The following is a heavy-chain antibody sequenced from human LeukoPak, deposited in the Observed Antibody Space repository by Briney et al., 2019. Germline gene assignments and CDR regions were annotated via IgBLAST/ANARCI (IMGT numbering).Heavy chain of an antibody. J-gene: IGHJ4*02. V-gene: IGHV4-59*01. CDR2: IYYSGST. D-gene: IGHD3-22*01. CDR1: GCSISSYY. Sequence: SETLSLTCTVSGCSISSYYWSWIRQPPGKGLEWIGYIYYSGSTNYNPSLKSRVTISVDTSKNQFSLKLSSVTAADTAVYYCARSTPLADYYDSSGYYTPGYYFDYWGQGTLVTVSS. CDR3: ARSTPLADYYDSSGYYTPGYYFDY.